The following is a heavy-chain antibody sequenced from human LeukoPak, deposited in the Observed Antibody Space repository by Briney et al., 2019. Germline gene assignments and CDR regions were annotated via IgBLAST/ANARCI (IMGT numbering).Heavy chain of an antibody. Sequence: SVKVSCKASAGTFSSYAISLVRQAPGQGLEWMGRIIPILGIANYAQKFQGRVTITADKSTSTAYMELSSLRSEDTAVYYCAIIPSNTVTTIRGAFDYWGQGTLVTVSS. CDR1: AGTFSSYA. D-gene: IGHD4-17*01. CDR2: IIPILGIA. CDR3: AIIPSNTVTTIRGAFDY. J-gene: IGHJ4*02. V-gene: IGHV1-69*04.